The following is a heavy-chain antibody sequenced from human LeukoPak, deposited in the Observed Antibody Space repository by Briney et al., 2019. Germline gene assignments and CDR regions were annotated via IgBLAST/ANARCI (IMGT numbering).Heavy chain of an antibody. CDR2: IYYSGST. Sequence: SETLSLTCTVSGGSTSSYYWSWIRQPPGKGLEWIGYIYYSGSTNYNPSLKSRVTISVDTSKNQFSLKLRSVTAADTAVYYCARVTNSGWSLYWYFDLWGRGTLVTVSS. V-gene: IGHV4-59*01. CDR3: ARVTNSGWSLYWYFDL. CDR1: GGSTSSYY. J-gene: IGHJ2*01. D-gene: IGHD6-19*01.